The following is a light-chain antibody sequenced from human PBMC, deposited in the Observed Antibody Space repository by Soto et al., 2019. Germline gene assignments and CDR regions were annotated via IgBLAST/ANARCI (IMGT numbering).Light chain of an antibody. J-gene: IGKJ1*01. Sequence: DIVMTQSPLSLPVTPGEPASISCRSSQSLLHSNGYNYLDWYLQKPGQSPQLLIYLGSNRASGVPDRFSGSGSGIGFTLKISRVEAEDVGVYYCIQALQTPPTFGQGTKVEIK. CDR3: IQALQTPPT. CDR2: LGS. CDR1: QSLLHSNGYNY. V-gene: IGKV2-28*01.